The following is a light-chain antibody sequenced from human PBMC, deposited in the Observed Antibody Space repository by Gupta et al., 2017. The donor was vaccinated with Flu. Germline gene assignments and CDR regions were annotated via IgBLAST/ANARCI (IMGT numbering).Light chain of an antibody. J-gene: IGLJ1*01. CDR3: SSYAGSNSYV. Sequence: QSALTQPPSASGSPGQSVTISCTGTSSDVGAYNYVSWYQQHPGKAPNLMIYEVSGRPSGVPDRFSGSKSGNTASLTISGLQAEDEADYYCSSYAGSNSYVFGIGTKVTVL. V-gene: IGLV2-8*01. CDR2: EVS. CDR1: SSDVGAYNY.